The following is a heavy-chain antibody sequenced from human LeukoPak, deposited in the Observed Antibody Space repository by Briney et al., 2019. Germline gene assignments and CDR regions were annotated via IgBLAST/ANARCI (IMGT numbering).Heavy chain of an antibody. CDR2: IVVGSGNT. Sequence: GASVKVSCKASGFTFTSSAVQWVRQARGQRLEWIGWIVVGSGNTNYAQKFQERVTITRDMSTSTAYMELSSLRPEDTAVYYCAAYGGYSGYDLDYWGQGTLVTVSS. D-gene: IGHD5-12*01. CDR1: GFTFTSSA. CDR3: AAYGGYSGYDLDY. J-gene: IGHJ4*02. V-gene: IGHV1-58*01.